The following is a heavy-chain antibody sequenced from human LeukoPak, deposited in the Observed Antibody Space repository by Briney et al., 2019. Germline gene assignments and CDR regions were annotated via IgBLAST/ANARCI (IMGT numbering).Heavy chain of an antibody. D-gene: IGHD1-26*01. CDR1: GFTFSSYW. J-gene: IGHJ5*02. CDR3: ARDRWELHNWFDP. CDR2: INSDGSST. V-gene: IGHV3-74*01. Sequence: GGSLRLSCAASGFTFSSYWMHWVRQAPEKGLVWVSRINSDGSSTNYADSVKGRFTISRDNAKNTLYLQMNSLRAEDMAVYYCARDRWELHNWFDPWGQGTLVTVSS.